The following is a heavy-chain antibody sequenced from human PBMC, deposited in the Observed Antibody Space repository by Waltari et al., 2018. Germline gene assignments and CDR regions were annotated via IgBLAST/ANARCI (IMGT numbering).Heavy chain of an antibody. CDR1: GGSFSGYY. CDR3: ARGVGFDWLSPSYYFDY. Sequence: QVQLQQWGAGLLKPSETLSLTCAVYGGSFSGYYWSWIRQPPGKGLEWIGEINHSGSTNSNPSLKSRVTISVDTSKNQFSLKLSSVTAADPAVYYCARGVGFDWLSPSYYFDYWGQGTLVTVSS. CDR2: INHSGST. V-gene: IGHV4-34*01. D-gene: IGHD3-9*01. J-gene: IGHJ4*02.